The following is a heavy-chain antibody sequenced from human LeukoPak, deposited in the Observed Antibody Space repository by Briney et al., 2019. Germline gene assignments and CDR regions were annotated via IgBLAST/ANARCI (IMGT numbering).Heavy chain of an antibody. Sequence: SETLSLTCAVYGGSFSGYYRSWIRQPPGKGLEWIGEINHSGSTNYNPSLKSRVTISVDTSKNQFSLKLSSVTAADTAVYYCARSLPNPRFLEWLPKDYWGQGTLVTVSS. CDR1: GGSFSGYY. D-gene: IGHD3-3*01. CDR2: INHSGST. CDR3: ARSLPNPRFLEWLPKDY. V-gene: IGHV4-34*01. J-gene: IGHJ4*02.